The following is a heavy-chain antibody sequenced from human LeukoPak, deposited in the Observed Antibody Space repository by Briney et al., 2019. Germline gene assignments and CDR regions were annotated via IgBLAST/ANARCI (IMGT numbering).Heavy chain of an antibody. CDR2: ISYDGSNK. V-gene: IGHV3-30*03. J-gene: IGHJ4*02. CDR3: ALSSSLYGGFFDY. D-gene: IGHD6-13*01. CDR1: GFTFSSYG. Sequence: GGSLRLSCAASGFTFSSYGMHWVRQAPGKGLEWVAVISYDGSNKYYADSVKGRFTISRDNSKNTLYLQMNSLRAEDTAVYYCALSSSLYGGFFDYWGQGTLVTVSS.